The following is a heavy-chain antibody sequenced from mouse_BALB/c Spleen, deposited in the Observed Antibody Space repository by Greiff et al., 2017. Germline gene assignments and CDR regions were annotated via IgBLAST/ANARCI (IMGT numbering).Heavy chain of an antibody. CDR2: IDPYNGGT. V-gene: IGHV1S135*01. CDR3: ARGRDYDWASYWYFDV. CDR1: GYAFTSYN. J-gene: IGHJ1*01. D-gene: IGHD2-4*01. Sequence: EVQLQQSGPELVKPGASVKVSCKASGYAFTSYNMYWVKQSHGKSLEWIGYIDPYNGGTSYNQKFKGKATLTVDKSSSTAYMHLNSLTSEDSAVYYCARGRDYDWASYWYFDVWGAGTTVTVSS.